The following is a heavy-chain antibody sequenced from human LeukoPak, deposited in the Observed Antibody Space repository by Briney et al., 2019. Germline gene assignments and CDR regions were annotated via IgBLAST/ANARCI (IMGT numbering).Heavy chain of an antibody. D-gene: IGHD3-16*02. V-gene: IGHV3-33*01. CDR3: ARDFELSH. Sequence: GGSLRLSCAASGFTFSSYGMHWVRPAPGKGLEWVALIWYDGSSKHYADPVRGRYTISRDNSKNTLYPQMNSLRAEDTAVYYCARDFELSHWGQGTLVTVSS. CDR1: GFTFSSYG. CDR2: IWYDGSSK. J-gene: IGHJ4*02.